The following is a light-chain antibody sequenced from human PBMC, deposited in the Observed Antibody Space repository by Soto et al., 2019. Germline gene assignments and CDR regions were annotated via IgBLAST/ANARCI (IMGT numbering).Light chain of an antibody. CDR1: SSDVGGYNY. Sequence: SALPQPASVSGSPGQSITLSCTGTSSDVGGYNYVSWYQQHPGKAPKLMIYDVSNRPSGVSNRFSGSKSGNTASLTISGLQAEDEADYYCSSYTSSSTPYVFGTGTKVTVL. V-gene: IGLV2-14*01. J-gene: IGLJ1*01. CDR3: SSYTSSSTPYV. CDR2: DVS.